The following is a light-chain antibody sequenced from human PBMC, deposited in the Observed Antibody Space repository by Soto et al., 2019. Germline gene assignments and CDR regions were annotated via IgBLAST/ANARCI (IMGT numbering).Light chain of an antibody. V-gene: IGLV2-14*01. CDR3: SSYTSSSTRV. Sequence: QSVLTQPASVSGSPGQSMTISCTGTSSDGGGYNSVSWYQQHPGKAPKLVIYEVTNRPSGISNRFSGSKSGNTASLTISGLQAEDEADYYCSSYTSSSTRVFGTGTKVTVL. CDR2: EVT. J-gene: IGLJ1*01. CDR1: SSDGGGYNS.